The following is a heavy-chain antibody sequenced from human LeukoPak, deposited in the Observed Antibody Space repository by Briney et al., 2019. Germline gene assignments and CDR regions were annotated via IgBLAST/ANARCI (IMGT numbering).Heavy chain of an antibody. J-gene: IGHJ4*02. CDR3: ARKGGIVGAEFDY. CDR2: IWYDGSNK. D-gene: IGHD1-26*01. Sequence: GGSLRLSCAASGFTFRSYGMHWVRQAPGKGLEGVALIWYDGSNKYYADSVKGRFTISRDSSKNTLYLQMNSLRAEDTAVYYCARKGGIVGAEFDYWGQGTLVTVSS. V-gene: IGHV3-33*01. CDR1: GFTFRSYG.